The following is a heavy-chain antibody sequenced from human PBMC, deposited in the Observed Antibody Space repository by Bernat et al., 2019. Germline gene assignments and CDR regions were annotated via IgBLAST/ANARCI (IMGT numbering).Heavy chain of an antibody. D-gene: IGHD1-14*01. V-gene: IGHV3-21*04. CDR1: GFTFSSYA. Sequence: EVQLVESGGGLVKPGGSLRLSCAASGFTFSSYAMSWVRQAPGKGLEWVSAISGSGGGGGDRQYADSVKGRFTISRDNAKNSLYLQMDSLRVEDTAVYYCAQTARMPDFWGQGTLVTVSS. CDR3: AQTARMPDF. J-gene: IGHJ4*02. CDR2: ISGSGGGGGDR.